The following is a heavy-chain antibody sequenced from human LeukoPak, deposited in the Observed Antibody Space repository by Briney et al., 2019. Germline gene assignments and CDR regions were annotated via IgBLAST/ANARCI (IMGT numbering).Heavy chain of an antibody. D-gene: IGHD3-22*01. CDR1: GGSFSGYY. CDR3: ARGRRRNYHDSSGYYFNWFDP. Sequence: PSETLSLTCAVYGGSFSGYYWSWLRQPPGKGLEWIGEINHSGSTNYNPSLKSRVTISVDTSKNQFSLKLSSVTAADTAVYYCARGRRRNYHDSSGYYFNWFDPWGQGTLVTVSS. CDR2: INHSGST. J-gene: IGHJ5*02. V-gene: IGHV4-34*01.